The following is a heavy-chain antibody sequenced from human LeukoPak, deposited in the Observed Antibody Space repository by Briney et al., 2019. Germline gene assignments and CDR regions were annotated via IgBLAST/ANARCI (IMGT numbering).Heavy chain of an antibody. Sequence: PETLSLTCAVYGGSFSGYYWSWIRQPPGKGLEWIGEINHSGSTNYNPSLKSRVTISVDTSKNQFSLKLSSVTAADTAVYYCARERVAAAGTPWFDPWGQGTLVTVSS. J-gene: IGHJ5*02. V-gene: IGHV4-34*01. CDR3: ARERVAAAGTPWFDP. CDR1: GGSFSGYY. CDR2: INHSGST. D-gene: IGHD6-13*01.